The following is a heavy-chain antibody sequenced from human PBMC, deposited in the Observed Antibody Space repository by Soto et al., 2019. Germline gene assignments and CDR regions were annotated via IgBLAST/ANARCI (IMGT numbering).Heavy chain of an antibody. CDR3: ARRRDQGSDFDGDYIDH. CDR2: INLQNEKT. Sequence: QVQLEQSGAEVKKPGASVKVSCKASGYTFTTYGISWVRQAPGQGLEWMGWINLQNEKTKYAQRVKGRVTMTTDRSTNTAYMELRSLRPDDTAVYYCARRRDQGSDFDGDYIDHCGQGTLVTVSS. J-gene: IGHJ4*02. CDR1: GYTFTTYG. V-gene: IGHV1-18*01. D-gene: IGHD4-17*01.